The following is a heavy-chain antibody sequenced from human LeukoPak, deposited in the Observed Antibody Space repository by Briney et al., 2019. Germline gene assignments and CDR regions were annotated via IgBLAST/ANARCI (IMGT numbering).Heavy chain of an antibody. J-gene: IGHJ3*02. Sequence: SETLSLTCTVSGGSISSYYWSWIRQPPGKGLEWIGYIYYSGSTNYNPPLKSRVTISVDTSKNQFSLKLSSVTAADTAVYYCARDMADDAFDIWGQGTMVTVSS. V-gene: IGHV4-59*01. CDR3: ARDMADDAFDI. CDR1: GGSISSYY. D-gene: IGHD3-10*01. CDR2: IYYSGST.